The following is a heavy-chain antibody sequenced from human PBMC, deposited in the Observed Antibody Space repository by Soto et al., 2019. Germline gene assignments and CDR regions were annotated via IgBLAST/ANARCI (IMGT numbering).Heavy chain of an antibody. Sequence: QLQLQESGSGLVKPSQTLSLTCAVSGGSISSASSSWTWIRQPPGKGLEWIGYIYHSGRTYYNPSLKSRVTISVDRSKNQFSLKLSSVTAADTAVYYCARGVGGFGELLRDYYYYGMDAWGQGTTVTVSS. V-gene: IGHV4-30-2*01. CDR2: IYHSGRT. D-gene: IGHD3-10*01. CDR3: ARGVGGFGELLRDYYYYGMDA. J-gene: IGHJ6*02. CDR1: GGSISSASSS.